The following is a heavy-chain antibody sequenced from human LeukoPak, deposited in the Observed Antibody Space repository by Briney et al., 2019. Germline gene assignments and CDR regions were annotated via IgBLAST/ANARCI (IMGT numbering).Heavy chain of an antibody. J-gene: IGHJ4*02. V-gene: IGHV1-2*02. Sequence: ASVKVSCKASGYTFSAYYMHWVRQAPGGRLEWMGWINSNSGDTNYAQKFQGRVTMTRDTYINTVYMELSRLRSDDTAVYYYARLRSSGWYGGGYFDYWGQGTLVTVSS. CDR1: GYTFSAYY. CDR3: ARLRSSGWYGGGYFDY. CDR2: INSNSGDT. D-gene: IGHD6-19*01.